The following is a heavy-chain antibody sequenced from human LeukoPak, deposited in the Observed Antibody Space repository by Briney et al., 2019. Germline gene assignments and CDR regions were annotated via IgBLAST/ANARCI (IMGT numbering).Heavy chain of an antibody. CDR1: GGSFSGYY. J-gene: IGHJ5*02. D-gene: IGHD6-25*01. Sequence: SETLSLTCAVYGGSFSGYYRSWIRQPPGKGLEWIGEINHSGSTNYNPSLKSRVTISVDTSKNQFSLKLSSVTAADTAVYYCASATPYSSVNWFDPWGQGTLVTVSS. V-gene: IGHV4-34*01. CDR3: ASATPYSSVNWFDP. CDR2: INHSGST.